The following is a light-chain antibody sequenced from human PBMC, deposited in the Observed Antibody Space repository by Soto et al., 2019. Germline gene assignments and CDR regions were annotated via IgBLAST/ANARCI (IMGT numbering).Light chain of an antibody. J-gene: IGKJ5*01. Sequence: EIVLTQSPGTLSLSPGERATLSCRASQSVGNNYLAWYQQKPGQAPRLLLYHASSRATGIPDRFGGSGSGTDFTLTVSRLEPEDFAVYYCQQYGGSPPITFGQGTRLEI. CDR1: QSVGNNY. CDR2: HAS. V-gene: IGKV3-20*01. CDR3: QQYGGSPPIT.